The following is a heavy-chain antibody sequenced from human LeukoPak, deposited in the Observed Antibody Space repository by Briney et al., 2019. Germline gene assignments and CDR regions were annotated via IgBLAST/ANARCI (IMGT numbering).Heavy chain of an antibody. Sequence: GGSLRLSCTASGFTFGDYAMSWVRQAPGKGLEWVGFIRSKAYGGTTEYAASVKGRFTISRDDSKSIAYLQMNSLKTEDTAVYYCTRDQADDLTRIKKNCSSTSCSDYSNYPGDYWGQGTLVTVSS. CDR2: IRSKAYGGTT. D-gene: IGHD2-2*01. CDR1: GFTFGDYA. V-gene: IGHV3-49*04. CDR3: TRDQADDLTRIKKNCSSTSCSDYSNYPGDY. J-gene: IGHJ4*02.